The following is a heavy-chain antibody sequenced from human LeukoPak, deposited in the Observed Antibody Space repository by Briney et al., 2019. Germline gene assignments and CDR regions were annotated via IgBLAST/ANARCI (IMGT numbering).Heavy chain of an antibody. D-gene: IGHD3-22*01. CDR2: TTSDGSTT. V-gene: IGHV3-74*01. CDR3: ARVNPTSSGFYAY. J-gene: IGHJ4*02. Sequence: GGSLRLSCAASGFTFSTYWMYWVRQAPGKGLVWVSRTTSDGSTTTYADSVKGRFTITRDNAKNTLYLQMNSLSAEDTAVYYCARVNPTSSGFYAYWGQGTLVTVSS. CDR1: GFTFSTYW.